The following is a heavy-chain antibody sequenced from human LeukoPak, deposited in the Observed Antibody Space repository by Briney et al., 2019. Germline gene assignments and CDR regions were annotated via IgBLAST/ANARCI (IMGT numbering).Heavy chain of an antibody. V-gene: IGHV4-34*01. J-gene: IGHJ6*04. CDR1: GGSISSYY. Sequence: SETLSPTCTVSGGSISSYYWSWIRQPPGKGLEWIGEINHSGSTNYNPSLKSRVTISVDTSKNQFSLKLSSVTAADTAVYYCARRRVVPAATRMDVWGKGPRSPSPQ. CDR3: ARRRVVPAATRMDV. D-gene: IGHD2-2*01. CDR2: INHSGST.